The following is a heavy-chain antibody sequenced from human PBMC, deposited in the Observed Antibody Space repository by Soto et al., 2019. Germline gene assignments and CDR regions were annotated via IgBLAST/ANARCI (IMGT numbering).Heavy chain of an antibody. CDR1: GYTLTELS. CDR2: FDPEDGET. D-gene: IGHD3-9*01. V-gene: IGHV1-24*01. Sequence: GASVKVSCKVSGYTLTELSMHWVRQAPGKGLEWMGGFDPEDGETIYAQKFQGRVTMTEDTSTDTAYMELSSLRSEDTAVYYCEIRRMRISDILTGYPYYYYGMDVWGQRTTVTVSS. J-gene: IGHJ6*02. CDR3: EIRRMRISDILTGYPYYYYGMDV.